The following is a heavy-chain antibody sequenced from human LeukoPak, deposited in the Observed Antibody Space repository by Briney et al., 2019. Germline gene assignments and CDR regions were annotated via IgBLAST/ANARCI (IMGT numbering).Heavy chain of an antibody. D-gene: IGHD1-26*01. CDR3: ARWEGGSYYEFDY. CDR1: GGSFSGYY. Sequence: PSETLSLTCAVYGGSFSGYYLSWLRQPPGKGLEWIGEINHSGSTNYNPSLKSRVTISVDTSKNQFSLKLSSVTAADTAVYYCARWEGGSYYEFDYWGQGTLVTVSS. V-gene: IGHV4-34*01. CDR2: INHSGST. J-gene: IGHJ4*02.